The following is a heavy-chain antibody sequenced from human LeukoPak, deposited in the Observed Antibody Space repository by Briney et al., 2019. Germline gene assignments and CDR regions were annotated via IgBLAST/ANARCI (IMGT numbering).Heavy chain of an antibody. CDR3: ARVYSSSWYGWFDP. CDR2: INPNSGGT. D-gene: IGHD6-13*01. CDR1: GYTFTSYY. J-gene: IGHJ5*02. Sequence: ASVKVSCKASGYTFTSYYMHWVRQAPGQGLEWMGWINPNSGGTNYAQKFQGRVTMTRDTSISTAYMELSRLRSDDTAVYYCARVYSSSWYGWFDPWGQGTLVTVSS. V-gene: IGHV1-2*02.